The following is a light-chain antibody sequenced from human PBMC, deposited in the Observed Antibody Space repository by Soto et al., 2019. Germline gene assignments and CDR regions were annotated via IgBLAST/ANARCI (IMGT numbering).Light chain of an antibody. CDR3: QQSYSTAPFT. CDR1: QSISNY. V-gene: IGKV1-39*01. CDR2: SAS. Sequence: DIQLTQSPSSLSASVGDRVTITCRASQSISNYLNWYQQKPGKAPKLLIYSASSLHSGVPSRFSGSGSGTDFRLTISSLQPEDYATYYCQQSYSTAPFTFGPGTKVEIK. J-gene: IGKJ3*01.